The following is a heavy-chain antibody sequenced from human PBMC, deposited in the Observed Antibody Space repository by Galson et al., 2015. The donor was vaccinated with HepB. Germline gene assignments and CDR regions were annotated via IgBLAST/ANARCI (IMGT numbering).Heavy chain of an antibody. V-gene: IGHV1-69*05. CDR2: IIPLYDTA. CDR3: ARDNYDKGRALDM. CDR1: GGPFSGDA. D-gene: IGHD1-7*01. J-gene: IGHJ3*02. Sequence: SVKVSCKASGGPFSGDATSWVRQAPGQGLEWVGVIIPLYDTANYAQKFQGRVTVTTDTSRSTAYMELTSLRSDDTAVYYCARDNYDKGRALDMWGQGTMVTVSS.